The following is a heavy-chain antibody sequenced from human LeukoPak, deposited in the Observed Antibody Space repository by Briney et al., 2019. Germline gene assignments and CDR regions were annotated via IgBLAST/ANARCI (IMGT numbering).Heavy chain of an antibody. CDR2: INPNSGGT. Sequence: ASVKVSCKASGYTFTGYYMHWVRQAPGQGLEWMGWINPNSGGTNYAQKFQGRVTMTRDTSISTAYMELSRLRSDDTAVYYCARGIAVAGTRGWFDPWGQGTLVTVSS. D-gene: IGHD6-19*01. J-gene: IGHJ5*02. V-gene: IGHV1-2*02. CDR3: ARGIAVAGTRGWFDP. CDR1: GYTFTGYY.